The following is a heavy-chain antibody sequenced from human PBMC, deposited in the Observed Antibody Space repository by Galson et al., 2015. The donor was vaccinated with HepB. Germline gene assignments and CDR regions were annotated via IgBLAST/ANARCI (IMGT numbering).Heavy chain of an antibody. D-gene: IGHD2-2*01. J-gene: IGHJ4*02. CDR2: ISSSSSTI. CDR3: ARGYCSSTSCASDY. Sequence: SLRLSCAASGFTFSSHNMNWVRQAPGKGLEWVSCISSSSSTIYYADSVKGRFTISRDNAKNSLYLQMNSLRAEDTAVYYCARGYCSSTSCASDYWGQGTRVTVSS. V-gene: IGHV3-48*01. CDR1: GFTFSSHN.